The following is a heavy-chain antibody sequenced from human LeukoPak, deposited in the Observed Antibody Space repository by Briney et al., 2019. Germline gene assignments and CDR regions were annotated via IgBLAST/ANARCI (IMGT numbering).Heavy chain of an antibody. J-gene: IGHJ4*02. CDR1: GFTFSSYS. Sequence: GGSLRLSCAASGFTFSSYSMNWVRQASGKRLECVSYISSSSSTIYYAVSVKGRFTISRDNAKNSLYLQMNSLRAEDTAVYYCARGIYCSSTSCYRGDFDYWGQGTLVTVSS. D-gene: IGHD2-2*02. CDR3: ARGIYCSSTSCYRGDFDY. V-gene: IGHV3-48*01. CDR2: ISSSSSTI.